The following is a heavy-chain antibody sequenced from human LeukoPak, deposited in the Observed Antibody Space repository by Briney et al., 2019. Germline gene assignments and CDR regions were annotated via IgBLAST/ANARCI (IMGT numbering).Heavy chain of an antibody. Sequence: ASVKVSCKGAGYTFTGYYMYWGRLPPRQGLEWKGWINPNSGGTNYAQKFQGRVAMTRDTSISTAYMELSRLRSDDTAVYCCARCSGYYYDSSGYYRKVLFDYWGQGTLVTVSS. CDR1: GYTFTGYY. D-gene: IGHD3-22*01. J-gene: IGHJ4*02. CDR2: INPNSGGT. V-gene: IGHV1-2*02. CDR3: ARCSGYYYDSSGYYRKVLFDY.